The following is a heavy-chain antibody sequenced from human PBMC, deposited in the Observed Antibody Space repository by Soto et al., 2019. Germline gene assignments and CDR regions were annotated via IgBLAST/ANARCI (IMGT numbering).Heavy chain of an antibody. CDR3: RCEQLARTQNNFDY. CDR1: GGTFSSYA. V-gene: IGHV1-69*12. J-gene: IGHJ4*02. D-gene: IGHD6-13*01. CDR2: IIPIFGTA. Sequence: QVQLVQSGAAVKKPGSSVKVSCKASGGTFSSYAISWVRQAPGQGLEWMGGIIPIFGTANYAPKFQGRVTITADESTSTAYMGLSSLRSEDTAVDYCRCEQLARTQNNFDYWGQGTLVTVSS.